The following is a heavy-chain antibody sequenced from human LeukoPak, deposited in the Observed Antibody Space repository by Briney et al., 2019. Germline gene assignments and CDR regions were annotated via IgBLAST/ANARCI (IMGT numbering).Heavy chain of an antibody. CDR2: IFYRGST. V-gene: IGHV4-30-4*01. Sequence: PSQTLSLTCTVSGGSISNDDYYWTWIRQSPGKGLEWIGYIFYRGSTYYNPSLKSRPAISVDTSKNQFSMKLTSVTAADTAIFFCARDQRSSGSNIFDYWGQGTLVTVSS. D-gene: IGHD1-26*01. CDR1: GGSISNDDYY. CDR3: ARDQRSSGSNIFDY. J-gene: IGHJ4*02.